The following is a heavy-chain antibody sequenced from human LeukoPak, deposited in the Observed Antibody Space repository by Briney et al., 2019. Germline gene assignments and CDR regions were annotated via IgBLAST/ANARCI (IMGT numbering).Heavy chain of an antibody. Sequence: GASVKVSRKASGCTFSSYAISWVRQAPGQGREWVGGIIPIFGTANYAQKFQGRVTITTDESTSTAYMELSSLRSEDTAVYYCAIPRPYSSSWYFDYWGQGTLVTVSS. V-gene: IGHV1-69*05. CDR1: GCTFSSYA. CDR3: AIPRPYSSSWYFDY. J-gene: IGHJ4*02. CDR2: IIPIFGTA. D-gene: IGHD6-13*01.